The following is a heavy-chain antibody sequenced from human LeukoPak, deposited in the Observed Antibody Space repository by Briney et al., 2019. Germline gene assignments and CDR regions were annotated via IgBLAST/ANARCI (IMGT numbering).Heavy chain of an antibody. D-gene: IGHD3-10*01. V-gene: IGHV3-48*04. J-gene: IGHJ4*02. CDR1: GFTFSHYA. CDR2: IGVSSSTM. Sequence: GGSLRLSCAASGFTFSHYAMNWVRQAPGKGLEWISYIGVSSSTMYFADSVKGRFTISRDNAKNSMYLQMNSLRAEDTAVYYCARDYYASGSYFGNFDYWGQGTLVTVSS. CDR3: ARDYYASGSYFGNFDY.